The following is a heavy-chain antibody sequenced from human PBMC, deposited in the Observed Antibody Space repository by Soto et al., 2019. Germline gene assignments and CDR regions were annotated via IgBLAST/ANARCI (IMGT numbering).Heavy chain of an antibody. CDR3: ARSPYFFRGGLDD. D-gene: IGHD3-9*01. CDR1: GFTFTRYW. CDR2: IKQDGSEK. Sequence: PGGSLRLSCAASGFTFTRYWMSWVRQAPGEGLEWVANIKQDGSEKYYVDSVKGRVTISRDNAKNSLYLQMNSLRVEDTAVYYCARSPYFFRGGLDDWGQGTLVTVSS. J-gene: IGHJ4*01. V-gene: IGHV3-7*03.